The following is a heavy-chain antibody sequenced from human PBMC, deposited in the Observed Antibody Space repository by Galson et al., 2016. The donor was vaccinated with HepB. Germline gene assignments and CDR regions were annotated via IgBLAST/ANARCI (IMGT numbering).Heavy chain of an antibody. Sequence: SLRLSCAASGFTFSRYWMSWVRQAPGKGLEWLANINQQGSEKFYVDSVKGRFTIFRDNAKNSLFLHMNSLRAEDTAIYFCARRDVVLPSAISYFDPWGQGTLVTVSS. CDR2: INQQGSEK. J-gene: IGHJ5*02. CDR3: ARRDVVLPSAISYFDP. CDR1: GFTFSRYW. V-gene: IGHV3-7*01. D-gene: IGHD2-2*01.